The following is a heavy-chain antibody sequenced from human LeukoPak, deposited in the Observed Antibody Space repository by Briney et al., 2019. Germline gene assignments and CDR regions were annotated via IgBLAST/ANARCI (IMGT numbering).Heavy chain of an antibody. D-gene: IGHD2-8*02. J-gene: IGHJ4*02. Sequence: GASLTLACAASGFTLSRYDMHWVRHSTGKGLEWVSDIGTAGDTHYPGSVKGRFTISRENAKNSLYLQMNSLRAGDTAVYYCARDLLDWGQGTLVTVSS. CDR2: IGTAGDT. CDR1: GFTLSRYD. CDR3: ARDLLD. V-gene: IGHV3-13*01.